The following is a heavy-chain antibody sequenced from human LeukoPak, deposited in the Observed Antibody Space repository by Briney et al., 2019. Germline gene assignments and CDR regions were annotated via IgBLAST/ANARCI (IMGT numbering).Heavy chain of an antibody. CDR3: ARDNNWSSDY. D-gene: IGHD1-20*01. V-gene: IGHV3-7*03. Sequence: GGSLRLSCVASGFTFSNYWMSWVRQAPGKGLEWVANIKQDGSEKYYVGSVKGRFTISRDNAKNSLYLQMNSLRAEDTAVYYCARDNNWSSDYWGQGTLVTVSS. CDR2: IKQDGSEK. J-gene: IGHJ4*02. CDR1: GFTFSNYW.